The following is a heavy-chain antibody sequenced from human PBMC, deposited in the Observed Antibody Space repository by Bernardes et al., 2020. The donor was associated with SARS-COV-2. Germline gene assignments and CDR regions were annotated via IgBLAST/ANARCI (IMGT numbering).Heavy chain of an antibody. CDR2: VYYSGTV. J-gene: IGHJ4*02. V-gene: IGHV4-39*01. CDR3: ARSVGATSSTDF. CDR1: GGSISSIRYY. D-gene: IGHD1-26*01. Sequence: SETLYLTCTVSGGSISSIRYYWGWIRQTPGKGLEWIGTVYYSGTVYYNPSLRGRLTISVDTSQNQFSLKLRSVTAADTAIYYCARSVGATSSTDFWGQGTLVTVSS.